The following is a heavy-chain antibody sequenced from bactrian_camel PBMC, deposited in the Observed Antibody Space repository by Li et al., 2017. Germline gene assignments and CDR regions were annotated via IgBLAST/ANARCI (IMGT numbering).Heavy chain of an antibody. Sequence: QVQLVESGGGLVQPGGSLRLSCAASGFMFSSSYMNWVRQGPGKALEWVAVSIGGPYSTTYYTDSVKGRFTISRDNAKNTLYLQLNSLKTEDTAMYSCAADCRKGPVASGALIPTVTYRGHGTQVTVS. CDR1: GFMFSSSY. V-gene: IGHV3S1*01. D-gene: IGHD1*01. CDR2: SIGGPYSTT. J-gene: IGHJ4*01.